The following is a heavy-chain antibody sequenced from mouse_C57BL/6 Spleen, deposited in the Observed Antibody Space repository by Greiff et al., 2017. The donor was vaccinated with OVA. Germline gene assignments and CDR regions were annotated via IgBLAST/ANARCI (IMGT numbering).Heavy chain of an antibody. D-gene: IGHD2-4*01. CDR3: ARYMITTTWDYFDY. V-gene: IGHV1-81*01. Sequence: VQLQESGAELARPGASVKLSCKASGYTFTSYGISWVKQRTGQGLEWIGEIYPRSGNTYYNEKFKGKATLTADKSSSTAYMELRSLTSEDSAVYFCARYMITTTWDYFDYWGQGTTLTVSS. CDR2: IYPRSGNT. J-gene: IGHJ2*01. CDR1: GYTFTSYG.